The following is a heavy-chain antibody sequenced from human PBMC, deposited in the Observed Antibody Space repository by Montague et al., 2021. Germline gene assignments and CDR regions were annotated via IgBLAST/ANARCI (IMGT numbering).Heavy chain of an antibody. CDR1: GGSISSNNW. CDR3: ARVAAWGYYETTCSNWFDL. Sequence: SETLSLTCAVSGGSISSNNWCSWIRTPAGKALVGCRVNFHNGGTTNSSSHKRRVTIAIDKYKNQSSLKLTSVTAADTAVYYCARVAAWGYYETTCSNWFDLWGPGTTVTVSS. J-gene: IGHJ5*02. D-gene: IGHD3-22*01. CDR2: NFHNGGT. V-gene: IGHV4-4*02.